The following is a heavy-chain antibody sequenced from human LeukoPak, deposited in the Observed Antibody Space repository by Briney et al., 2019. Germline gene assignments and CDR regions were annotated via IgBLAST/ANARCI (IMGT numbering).Heavy chain of an antibody. V-gene: IGHV3-11*04. CDR2: ISSSGSTI. CDR3: AGKGGGDYGSGSYSNYYYYMDV. D-gene: IGHD3-10*01. CDR1: GFTFSDYY. J-gene: IGHJ6*03. Sequence: GGSLRLSCAASGFTFSDYYMSWIRQAPGKGLEWVSYISSSGSTIYYADSVKGRFTISRDNAKSSLYLQMNSLRAEDTAVYYCAGKGGGDYGSGSYSNYYYYMDVWGKGTTVTVSS.